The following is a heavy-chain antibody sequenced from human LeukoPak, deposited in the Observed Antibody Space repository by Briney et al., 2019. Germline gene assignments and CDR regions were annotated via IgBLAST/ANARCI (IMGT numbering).Heavy chain of an antibody. CDR1: GFTFSSYS. J-gene: IGHJ6*03. CDR2: IRYDGSNK. V-gene: IGHV3-30*02. Sequence: GGSLRLSCAASGFTFSSYSMNWVRQAPGKGLEWVAFIRYDGSNKYYADSVKGRFTISRDNSKNTLYLQMNSLRAEDTAVYYCAKVPPHYYYYMDVWGKGTTVTISS. CDR3: AKVPPHYYYYMDV.